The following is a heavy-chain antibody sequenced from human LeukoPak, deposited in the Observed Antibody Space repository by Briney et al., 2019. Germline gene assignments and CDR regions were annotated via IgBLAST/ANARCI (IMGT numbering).Heavy chain of an antibody. CDR1: GFTFGSYA. CDR2: ISGSGGST. CDR3: AREYYYDSSGYYSDY. J-gene: IGHJ4*02. D-gene: IGHD3-22*01. V-gene: IGHV3-23*01. Sequence: GGSLRLSCAASGFTFGSYAMSWVRQAPGKGLEWVSAISGSGGSTYYADSVKGRFTISRDNSKNTLYLQMNSLRAEDTAVYYCAREYYYDSSGYYSDYWGQGTLVTVSS.